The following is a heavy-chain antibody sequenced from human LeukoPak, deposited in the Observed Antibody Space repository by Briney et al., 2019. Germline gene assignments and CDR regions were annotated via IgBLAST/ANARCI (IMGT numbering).Heavy chain of an antibody. CDR3: ARGQPHYYYYYMDV. Sequence: SQTLSLTCTVSGGSISCGSYYWSWIRQPGGKGLEWIGRIYTSGSTNYNPSLKSRVTISVGTSKNQFSLKLSSVTAADTAVYYCARGQPHYYYYYMDVWGKGTTVTVSS. CDR2: IYTSGST. D-gene: IGHD2-2*01. V-gene: IGHV4-61*02. CDR1: GGSISCGSYY. J-gene: IGHJ6*03.